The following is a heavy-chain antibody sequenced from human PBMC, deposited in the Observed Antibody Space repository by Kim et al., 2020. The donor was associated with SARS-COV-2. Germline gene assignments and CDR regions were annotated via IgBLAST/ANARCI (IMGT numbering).Heavy chain of an antibody. V-gene: IGHV1-46*01. CDR2: INPSGGST. CDR3: ARAGRRGGQWLRVWSFDY. Sequence: ASVKVSCKASGYTFTSYYMHWVRQAPGQGLEWMGIINPSGGSTSYAQKFQGRVTMTRDTSTSTVYMELSSLRSEDTAVYYCARAGRRGGQWLRVWSFDYWGQGTLVTVSS. CDR1: GYTFTSYY. J-gene: IGHJ4*02. D-gene: IGHD5-12*01.